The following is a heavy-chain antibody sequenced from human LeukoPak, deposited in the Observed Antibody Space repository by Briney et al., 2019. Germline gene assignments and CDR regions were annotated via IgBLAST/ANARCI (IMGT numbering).Heavy chain of an antibody. V-gene: IGHV3-20*04. Sequence: GGSLRLSCAASGFTFSSYSMNWVRQAPGKGLEWVSGINWNGGSTGYADSVKGRFTISRDNAKNSLYLQMNSLRAEDTAVYYCARGGYDILTGYPYYFDYWGQGTLVTVSS. D-gene: IGHD3-9*01. CDR2: INWNGGST. J-gene: IGHJ4*02. CDR1: GFTFSSYS. CDR3: ARGGYDILTGYPYYFDY.